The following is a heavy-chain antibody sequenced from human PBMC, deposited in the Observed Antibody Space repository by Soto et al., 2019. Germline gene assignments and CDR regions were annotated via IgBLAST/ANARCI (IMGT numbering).Heavy chain of an antibody. D-gene: IGHD2-2*03. CDR1: GGTFSSYT. V-gene: IGHV1-69*08. Sequence: QVQLVQSGAEVKKPGSSVKVSCKASGGTFSSYTISWVRQAPGQGLEWMGRIIPILGIANYAQKFQGRVTITADEATSTSYMELSSLRSEDTAVYYCARDSGYCSSTSCSQLRFDPWGQGTLVTVSS. J-gene: IGHJ5*02. CDR3: ARDSGYCSSTSCSQLRFDP. CDR2: IIPILGIA.